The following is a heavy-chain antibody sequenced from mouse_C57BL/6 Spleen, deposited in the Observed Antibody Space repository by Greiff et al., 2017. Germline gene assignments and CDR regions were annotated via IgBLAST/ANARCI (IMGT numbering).Heavy chain of an antibody. V-gene: IGHV1-81*01. D-gene: IGHD1-1*01. CDR1: GYTFTSYG. Sequence: VKLQESGAELARPGASVKLSCKASGYTFTSYGISWVKQRTGQGLEWIGEIYPRSGNTYYNEKFRGKATLTADKSSSTAYMELRSLTSEDSAVYFCAREDYYGSSSYAMDYWGQGTSVTVSS. CDR2: IYPRSGNT. J-gene: IGHJ4*01. CDR3: AREDYYGSSSYAMDY.